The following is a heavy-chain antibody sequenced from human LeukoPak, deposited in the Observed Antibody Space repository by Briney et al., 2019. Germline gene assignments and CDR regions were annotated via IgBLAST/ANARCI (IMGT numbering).Heavy chain of an antibody. J-gene: IGHJ6*03. CDR1: GFTFDDYA. CDR2: INWNSGRI. V-gene: IGHV3-9*01. D-gene: IGHD2-15*01. Sequence: GGSLRLSCAASGFTFDDYAMHWVRQAPGKGLEWVSGINWNSGRIGYADSVKGRFTISRDNAKSSLYLQMNSLRAEDTALYYCARDREDTYLDVWGKGTTVTVSS. CDR3: ARDREDTYLDV.